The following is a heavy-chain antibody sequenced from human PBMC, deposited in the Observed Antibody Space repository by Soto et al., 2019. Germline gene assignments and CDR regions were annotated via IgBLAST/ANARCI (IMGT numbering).Heavy chain of an antibody. CDR1: GFTLEDYA. CDR3: AKDIYYYDSSGPSFFEY. CDR2: ISWNSGSI. V-gene: IGHV3-9*01. J-gene: IGHJ4*02. Sequence: QAGGSWELSFAASGFTLEDYARHGARQAQGKGLEWVSGISWNSGSIGYADSVKGRFTISRDNAKNSLYLQMNSLRAEDTALYYCAKDIYYYDSSGPSFFEYWGQGTLVTVSS. D-gene: IGHD3-22*01.